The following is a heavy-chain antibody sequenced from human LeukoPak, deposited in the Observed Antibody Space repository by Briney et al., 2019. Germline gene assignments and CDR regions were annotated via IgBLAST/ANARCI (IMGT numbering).Heavy chain of an antibody. V-gene: IGHV3-74*01. CDR2: VNSDGSST. D-gene: IGHD5-24*01. Sequence: GGSLRLSCVASGFTFSSYWIHWVRQAPGKGLVWVSRVNSDGSSTTYADSVKGRFTISRDNAKNTLYLQMNSLRAEDTAVYYCARVRDGSQDYWGQGTLVTVSS. CDR3: ARVRDGSQDY. CDR1: GFTFSSYW. J-gene: IGHJ4*02.